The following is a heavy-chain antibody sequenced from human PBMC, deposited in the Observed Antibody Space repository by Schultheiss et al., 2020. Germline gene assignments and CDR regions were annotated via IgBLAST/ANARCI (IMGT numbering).Heavy chain of an antibody. D-gene: IGHD5-12*01. CDR2: IYPGDSDI. CDR3: ARGGSTNYYYYGMDV. Sequence: GESLKISCKGSGYKFTSYWIAWVRQMPGKGLEWMGIIYPGDSDIKYSPSFQGQVTISADKSISTAYLQWSSLKASDTAMYYCARGGSTNYYYYGMDVWGQGTTVTVSS. J-gene: IGHJ6*02. CDR1: GYKFTSYW. V-gene: IGHV5-51*01.